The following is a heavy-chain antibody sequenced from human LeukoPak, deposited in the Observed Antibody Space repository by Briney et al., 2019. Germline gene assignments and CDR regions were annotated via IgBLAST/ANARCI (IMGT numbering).Heavy chain of an antibody. Sequence: ASVKVSFKASGYTFTSYYMHWVRQAPGQGLEWMGIINPSGGSTSYAQKFQGRVTMTRDTSTSTVYMELSSLRSEDTAVYYCAREEGFMGVAGQFDYWGQGTLVTVSS. CDR3: AREEGFMGVAGQFDY. V-gene: IGHV1-46*01. J-gene: IGHJ4*02. D-gene: IGHD6-19*01. CDR1: GYTFTSYY. CDR2: INPSGGST.